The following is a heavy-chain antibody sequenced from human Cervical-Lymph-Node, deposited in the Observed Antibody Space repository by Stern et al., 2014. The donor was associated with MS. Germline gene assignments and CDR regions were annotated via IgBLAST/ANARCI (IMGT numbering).Heavy chain of an antibody. V-gene: IGHV3-21*01. CDR2: ISSSSSYI. D-gene: IGHD3-22*01. Sequence: VQLVESGGGLVKPGGSLRLSCAASGFTFSSYSMNWVRQAPGKGLEWVSSISSSSSYIYYADSVKCRCTISRDNAKNSLYLQMNSLRAEDTAVYYCARDQLSYYDSSGYPGPLDYWGQGTLVTVSS. CDR1: GFTFSSYS. J-gene: IGHJ4*02. CDR3: ARDQLSYYDSSGYPGPLDY.